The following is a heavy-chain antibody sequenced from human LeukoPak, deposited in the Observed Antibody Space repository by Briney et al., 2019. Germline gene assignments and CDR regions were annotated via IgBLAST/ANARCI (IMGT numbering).Heavy chain of an antibody. CDR2: IRNDGSNH. CDR1: GFTFSHHG. V-gene: IGHV3-30*02. CDR3: VRAYNWGFDY. J-gene: IGHJ4*02. Sequence: GGSLRLSCAASGFTFSHHGMHWVRQAPGKGLEGVAFIRNDGSNHYYADSVKGRFTIYRDNSKNNVYLQMYSLRVEDTSIYYCVRAYNWGFDYWGQGTVVTVSS. D-gene: IGHD1-1*01.